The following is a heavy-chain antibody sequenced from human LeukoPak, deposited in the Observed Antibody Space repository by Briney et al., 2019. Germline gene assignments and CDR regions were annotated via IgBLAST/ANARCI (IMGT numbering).Heavy chain of an antibody. J-gene: IGHJ5*02. Sequence: GGSLRLSCAASGFTFDDYGMSWVRQAPGKRLEWVSGINWNGGSTGYADSVKGRFTISRDNSKNTLYLQMNSLRAEDTAVYYCAKDSPIFGVSTWGQGTLVTVSS. CDR1: GFTFDDYG. CDR3: AKDSPIFGVST. V-gene: IGHV3-20*04. CDR2: INWNGGST. D-gene: IGHD3-3*01.